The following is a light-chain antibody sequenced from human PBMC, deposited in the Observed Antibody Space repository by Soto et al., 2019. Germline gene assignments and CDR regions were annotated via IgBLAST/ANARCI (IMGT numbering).Light chain of an antibody. J-gene: IGLJ1*01. CDR2: DVT. CDR3: CSYTGGGTLLTV. CDR1: SSDVGSYGY. V-gene: IGLV2-14*03. Sequence: QSVLTQPASVSGSPGQSITISCTGASSDVGSYGYVSWYQQHPGKAPKLIIYDVTDRPSGVSNRFRGSKSGNTASLNISGLQAEDEADYYCCSYTGGGTLLTVFGNGTKVTVL.